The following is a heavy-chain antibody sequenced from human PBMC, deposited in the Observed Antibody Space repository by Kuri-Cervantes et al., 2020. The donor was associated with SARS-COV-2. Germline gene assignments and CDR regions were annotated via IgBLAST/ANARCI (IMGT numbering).Heavy chain of an antibody. V-gene: IGHV3-74*01. CDR2: ISSDGSTT. J-gene: IGHJ5*02. Sequence: LSLTCAASGFTFSSYAMSWVRQAPGKGLVWVSRISSDGSTTNYADSVKGRFTISRDNARNMLYLQMNSLRAEDTALYYCLLSPTGYGRFDPWGQGTLVTVSS. CDR1: GFTFSSYA. D-gene: IGHD3-9*01. CDR3: LLSPTGYGRFDP.